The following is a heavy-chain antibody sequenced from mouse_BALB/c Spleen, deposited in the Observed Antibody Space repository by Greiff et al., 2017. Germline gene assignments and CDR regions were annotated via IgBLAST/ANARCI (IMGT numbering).Heavy chain of an antibody. CDR1: GFTFSSYW. CDR2: IRLKSDNYAT. D-gene: IGHD1-1*01. CDR3: TIRRFAY. V-gene: IGHV6-6*02. Sequence: DVKLQESGGGLVQPGGSMKLSCVASGFTFSSYWMSWVRQSPEKGLEWVAEIRLKSDNYATHYAESVKGKFTISRDDSKSRLYLQMNSLRAEDTGIYYCTIRRFAYWGQGTLVTVSA. J-gene: IGHJ3*01.